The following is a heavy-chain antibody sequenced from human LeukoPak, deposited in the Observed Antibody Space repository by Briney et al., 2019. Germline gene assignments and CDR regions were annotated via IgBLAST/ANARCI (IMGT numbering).Heavy chain of an antibody. Sequence: ASVKVSCKASGYTFTSYGISWVRQAPGQGLEWMEWISAYNGNTNYAQKLQGRVTMTTDTSTSTAYMELRSLRSDDTAVYYCARDGVPYTIVVVTAINDYWGQGTLVTVSS. D-gene: IGHD2-21*02. CDR1: GYTFTSYG. V-gene: IGHV1-18*01. J-gene: IGHJ4*02. CDR3: ARDGVPYTIVVVTAINDY. CDR2: ISAYNGNT.